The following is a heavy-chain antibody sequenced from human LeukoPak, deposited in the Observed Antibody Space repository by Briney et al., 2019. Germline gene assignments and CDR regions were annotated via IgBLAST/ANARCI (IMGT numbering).Heavy chain of an antibody. CDR1: GFSFDDYA. D-gene: IGHD6-19*01. Sequence: GGSLRLSCAVSGFSFDDYAMHCVRQAPGKGLEWVAGISWSSDKTAYANSVKGRFTISRDNANNSLYLQMNSLRAEDTALYYCARALYSSGNYYNYGMDVWGQGTTVTVSS. V-gene: IGHV3-9*01. J-gene: IGHJ6*02. CDR2: ISWSSDKT. CDR3: ARALYSSGNYYNYGMDV.